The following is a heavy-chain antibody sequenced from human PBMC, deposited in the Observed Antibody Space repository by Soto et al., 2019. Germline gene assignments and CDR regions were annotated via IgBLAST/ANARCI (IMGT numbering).Heavy chain of an antibody. D-gene: IGHD3-16*01. V-gene: IGHV4-4*09. CDR3: ATYIVGEGGRGY. J-gene: IGHJ4*02. Sequence: QVQLQESGPGLVKPSETLSLTCTVSGGSMRGQHWSWIRQPPGKGLEWIGHHSDSTNYNPSRKSRITISTDTSKNQFSLKLSPVTAADTAVYYCATYIVGEGGRGYCGQGTLVTVSS. CDR1: GGSMRGQH. CDR2: HHSDST.